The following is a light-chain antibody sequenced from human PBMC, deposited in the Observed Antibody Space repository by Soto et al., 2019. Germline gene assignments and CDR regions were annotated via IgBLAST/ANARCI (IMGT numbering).Light chain of an antibody. CDR1: SGHSNYA. V-gene: IGLV4-69*02. CDR2: VNGDGSH. CDR3: QTWGTGIRVV. Sequence: QTVVTQSPSDSASLGASVKLTCTLSSGHSNYAIAWHQQQPEKGPRYLMKVNGDGSHTKGDGIPDRFSGSSSGAERYLTISSLQSEDEADYYCQTWGTGIRVVFGGGTKVTVL. J-gene: IGLJ2*01.